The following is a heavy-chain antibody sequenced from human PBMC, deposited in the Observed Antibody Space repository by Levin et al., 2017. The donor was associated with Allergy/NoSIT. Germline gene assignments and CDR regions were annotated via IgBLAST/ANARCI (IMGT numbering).Heavy chain of an antibody. Sequence: GGSLRLSCAASGFTFSNAWMSWVRQAPGKGLEWVGRIKSKNDGGTTDYAAPVKGRFTISRDDSKNTLYLQMNSLKTEDTAVYYCTTDTYSSSWYWFDPWGQGTLVTVSS. V-gene: IGHV3-15*01. CDR3: TTDTYSSSWYWFDP. D-gene: IGHD6-13*01. CDR1: GFTFSNAW. CDR2: IKSKNDGGTT. J-gene: IGHJ5*02.